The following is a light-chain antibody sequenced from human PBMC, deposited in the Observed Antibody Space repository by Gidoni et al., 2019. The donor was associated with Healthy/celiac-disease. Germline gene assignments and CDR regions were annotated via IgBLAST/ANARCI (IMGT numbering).Light chain of an antibody. Sequence: DIVMTQSPLSLPVTPGEPASISCRSSQSLLHSNGYNYVDWYLQKPGLSPQLLIYLGSNRASGVPDRFSGSGSGTDFTLKISRVEAEDVGVYYCMQALQTPRTFGQGTKVEIK. V-gene: IGKV2-28*01. CDR3: MQALQTPRT. J-gene: IGKJ1*01. CDR2: LGS. CDR1: QSLLHSNGYNY.